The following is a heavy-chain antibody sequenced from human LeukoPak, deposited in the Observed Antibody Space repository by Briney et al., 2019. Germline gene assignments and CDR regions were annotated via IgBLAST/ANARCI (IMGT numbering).Heavy chain of an antibody. CDR3: ARDKTVTALGDYYYYMDV. CDR1: GGSFSGYY. J-gene: IGHJ6*03. V-gene: IGHV4-34*01. D-gene: IGHD4-11*01. CDR2: INHSGST. Sequence: PSETLSLTCAVYGGSFSGYYWSWIRQPPGKGLEWIGEINHSGSTNYNPSLKSRVTIPVDTSKNQFSLKLSSVTAADTAVYYCARDKTVTALGDYYYYMDVWGKGTTVTVSS.